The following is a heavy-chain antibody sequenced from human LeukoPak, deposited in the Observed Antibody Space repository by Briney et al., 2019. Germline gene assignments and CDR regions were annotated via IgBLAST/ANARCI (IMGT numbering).Heavy chain of an antibody. V-gene: IGHV1-2*02. CDR2: INPNSGGT. J-gene: IGHJ4*02. CDR1: GYTFTAYY. CDR3: AKDGANIWNYGDY. D-gene: IGHD1-20*01. Sequence: GASVKVSCKASGYTFTAYYMHWVRQAPGQGLEWMGWINPNSGGTNYAQNFQGRVTMTRDTSISTAYMELSRLRSDDTAVYYCAKDGANIWNYGDYWGQGSLVTVSS.